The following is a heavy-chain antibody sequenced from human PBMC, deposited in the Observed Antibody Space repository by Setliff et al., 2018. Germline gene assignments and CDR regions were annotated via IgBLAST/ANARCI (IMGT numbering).Heavy chain of an antibody. V-gene: IGHV3-33*08. Sequence: GWSLRLSCAASGFTFSSYRMHWVRQAPGKGLEWVAVIWDDGGNKYHADSVKGRFTISRDNSKNTLYLQMNSLRPEDTAVYYCARTCSGSGCYAGLESWGQGTPVTVSS. CDR3: ARTCSGSGCYAGLES. CDR2: IWDDGGNK. CDR1: GFTFSSYR. J-gene: IGHJ4*02. D-gene: IGHD2-15*01.